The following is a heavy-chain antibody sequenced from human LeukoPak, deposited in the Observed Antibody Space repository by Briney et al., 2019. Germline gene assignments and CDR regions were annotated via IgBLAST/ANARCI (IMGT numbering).Heavy chain of an antibody. J-gene: IGHJ6*03. V-gene: IGHV4-39*07. CDR3: ARGLEVRARVGYHYYMDV. CDR2: VYSENT. CDR1: GDSISSSSFF. Sequence: SPSETLSLTCTVSGDSISSSSFFWGWIRQPPGKGLEWIGAVYSENTYYNPSLKSRVSISVDTSKNQFSLTMSSVTAADTAVYFCARGLEVRARVGYHYYMDVWGKGTTVTVSS. D-gene: IGHD1-26*01.